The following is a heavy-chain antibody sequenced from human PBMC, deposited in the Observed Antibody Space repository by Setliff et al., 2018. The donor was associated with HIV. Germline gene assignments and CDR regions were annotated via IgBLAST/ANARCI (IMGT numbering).Heavy chain of an antibody. Sequence: ASVKVSCKASGYTFTSYYMHWVRQAPGRGLEWMGIINPSGGSTSYAQKFQGRVTMTRDTSTSTVYMELSSLRSEDTAVYYCARVARRGYFDYWGQGTLVTVSS. D-gene: IGHD6-6*01. J-gene: IGHJ4*02. V-gene: IGHV1-46*01. CDR3: ARVARRGYFDY. CDR2: INPSGGST. CDR1: GYTFTSYY.